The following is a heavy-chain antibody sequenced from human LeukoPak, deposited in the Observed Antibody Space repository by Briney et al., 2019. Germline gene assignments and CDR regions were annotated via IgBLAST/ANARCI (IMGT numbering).Heavy chain of an antibody. CDR3: ARGGRRFLEWLFDP. J-gene: IGHJ5*02. Sequence: GASVKVSCRASGYTFTGYYMHWVRRAPGQGLEWMEWINPNSGGTNYAQKFQGRVTMTRDTSISTAYMELSRLRSDDTAVYYCARGGRRFLEWLFDPWGQGTLVTVSS. D-gene: IGHD3-3*01. V-gene: IGHV1-2*02. CDR1: GYTFTGYY. CDR2: INPNSGGT.